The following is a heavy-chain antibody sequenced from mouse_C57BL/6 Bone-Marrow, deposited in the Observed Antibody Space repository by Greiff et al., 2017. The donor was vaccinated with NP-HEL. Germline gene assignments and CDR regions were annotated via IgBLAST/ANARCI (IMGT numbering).Heavy chain of an antibody. J-gene: IGHJ4*01. V-gene: IGHV1-39*01. D-gene: IGHD2-3*01. CDR3: ARWLLRVYYAMDY. Sequence: VQLKESGPELVKPGASVKISCKASGYSFTDYNMNWVKQSNGKSLEWIGVINPNYGTTSYNQKFKGKATLTVDQSSSTSYMQLNSLTSEDSAVYYCARWLLRVYYAMDYWGQGTSVTVSS. CDR2: INPNYGTT. CDR1: GYSFTDYN.